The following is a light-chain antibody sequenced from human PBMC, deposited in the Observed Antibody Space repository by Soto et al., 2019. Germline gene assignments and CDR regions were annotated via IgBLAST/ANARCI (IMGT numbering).Light chain of an antibody. CDR1: SSDVGGYDH. CDR3: SSYTNKDTLL. V-gene: IGLV2-14*03. J-gene: IGLJ3*02. Sequence: QSVLTQPASVSGSPGQSITISCTGTSSDVGGYDHVSWYQQHPGKAPELIIYDVTVRPSGISPRFSGSKSDNTASLAVSGLQPEDEADYYCSSYTNKDTLLFGGGTKVTVL. CDR2: DVT.